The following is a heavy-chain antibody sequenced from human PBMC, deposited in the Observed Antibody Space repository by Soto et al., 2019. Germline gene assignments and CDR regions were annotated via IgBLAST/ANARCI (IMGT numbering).Heavy chain of an antibody. Sequence: PGGSLRLSCAASGFTFSSYAMHWVRQAPGKGLEWVAVISYDGSNKYYADSVKGRFTISRDNSKNTLYPQMNSLRAEDTAVYYCARDPYGSSCFDYWGQGTLVTVSS. D-gene: IGHD6-13*01. CDR2: ISYDGSNK. V-gene: IGHV3-30-3*01. CDR1: GFTFSSYA. CDR3: ARDPYGSSCFDY. J-gene: IGHJ4*02.